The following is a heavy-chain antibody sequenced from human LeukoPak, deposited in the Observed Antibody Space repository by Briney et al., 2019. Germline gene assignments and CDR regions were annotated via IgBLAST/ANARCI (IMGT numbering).Heavy chain of an antibody. CDR1: GFNFSSYS. V-gene: IGHV3-21*01. Sequence: PGGSLRLSCAASGFNFSSYSMNWVRQAPGKGLEWVSSISSSSSYIYYADSVKGRFTISRDNAKNSLYLQMNSLRAEDTAVYYCARDDGGNSENAFDIWGQGTMVTVSS. CDR3: ARDDGGNSENAFDI. D-gene: IGHD4-23*01. J-gene: IGHJ3*02. CDR2: ISSSSSYI.